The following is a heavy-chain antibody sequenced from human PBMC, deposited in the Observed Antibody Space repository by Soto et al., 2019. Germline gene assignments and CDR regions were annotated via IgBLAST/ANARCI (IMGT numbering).Heavy chain of an antibody. CDR2: INHSGST. J-gene: IGHJ6*03. V-gene: IGHV4-34*01. D-gene: IGHD2-2*03. CDR3: ASGLDDYYYYFMDV. CDR1: GVSFSGYY. Sequence: QVQLQQWGAGLLKPSETLSITCAVYGVSFSGYYWSWIRQPPGKGLEWIGEINHSGSTNYNPSLKSRVTISVDTSKNQFFLKLSSVTAADTAVYYSASGLDDYYYYFMDVWGKGTTVTVSS.